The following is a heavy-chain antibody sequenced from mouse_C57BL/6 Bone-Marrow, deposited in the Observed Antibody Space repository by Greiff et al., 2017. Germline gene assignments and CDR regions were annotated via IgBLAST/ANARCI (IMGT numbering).Heavy chain of an antibody. D-gene: IGHD1-1*01. CDR2: INPNNGGT. V-gene: IGHV1-22*01. Sequence: EVQLQQSGPELVKPGASVKMSCKASGYTFTDYNMHWVKQSHGKSLEWIGYINPNNGGTSYNQKFKGKATLTVNKSSSTAYMELRSLTSEDSAVYYCASSITTVVATYSYAMDYWGQGTSATASS. J-gene: IGHJ4*01. CDR1: GYTFTDYN. CDR3: ASSITTVVATYSYAMDY.